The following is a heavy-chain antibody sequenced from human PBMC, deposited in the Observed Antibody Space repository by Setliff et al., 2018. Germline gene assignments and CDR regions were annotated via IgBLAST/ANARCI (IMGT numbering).Heavy chain of an antibody. J-gene: IGHJ4*02. Sequence: PSETLSLTCTVSGGSISSSAYYWGWIRQPPGKGLEWIGNLYYSGNTHYNPSLKSGVAMSVDTSKNQFSLKLTSVTAADTAVYYCARVRMVQGYYEFDYWGQGTLVTV. V-gene: IGHV4-39*07. CDR2: LYYSGNT. CDR1: GGSISSSAYY. CDR3: ARVRMVQGYYEFDY. D-gene: IGHD3-10*01.